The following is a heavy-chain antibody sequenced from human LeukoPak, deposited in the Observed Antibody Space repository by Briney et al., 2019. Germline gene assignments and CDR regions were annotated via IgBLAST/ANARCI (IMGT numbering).Heavy chain of an antibody. V-gene: IGHV4-34*01. J-gene: IGHJ3*02. CDR3: ARGPLRIAVAGIGAFDI. CDR2: INHSGST. D-gene: IGHD6-19*01. Sequence: SETLSLTCAVYGGSFSGYYWSWIRQPPGKGLEWLWEINHSGSTNYNPSLKSRVTISVDTSKNQFSLKLSSVTAADTAVYYCARGPLRIAVAGIGAFDIRGQGTMVTVSS. CDR1: GGSFSGYY.